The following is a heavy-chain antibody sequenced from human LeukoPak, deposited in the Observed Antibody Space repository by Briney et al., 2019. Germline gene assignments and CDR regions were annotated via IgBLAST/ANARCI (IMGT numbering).Heavy chain of an antibody. CDR2: VLYDGSKK. Sequence: PGGSLRLSCAASGFTFNKYTMHWVRQAPGKGLEWVGVVLYDGSKKNNADSVKGRFTISRDSSKNMMYVQMNSLRPEDTALYYCARDNWGGAFDIWGQGTMVTVSS. D-gene: IGHD7-27*01. J-gene: IGHJ3*02. CDR3: ARDNWGGAFDI. V-gene: IGHV3-30*04. CDR1: GFTFNKYT.